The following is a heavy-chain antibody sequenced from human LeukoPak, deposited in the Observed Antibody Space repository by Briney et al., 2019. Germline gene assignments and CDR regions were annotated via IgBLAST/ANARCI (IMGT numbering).Heavy chain of an antibody. V-gene: IGHV1-18*01. CDR2: ISAYNGNT. CDR3: ARDAEYSKALNWFDP. CDR1: GYTFTSYG. J-gene: IGHJ5*02. Sequence: ASVKVSCKASGYTFTSYGISWVRQAPGQGLEWMGWISAYNGNTNYAQKLQGRVTMTTDTSTSTAYMELRSLRSDDTAVYYCARDAEYSKALNWFDPWGQGTLVTVSS. D-gene: IGHD6-6*01.